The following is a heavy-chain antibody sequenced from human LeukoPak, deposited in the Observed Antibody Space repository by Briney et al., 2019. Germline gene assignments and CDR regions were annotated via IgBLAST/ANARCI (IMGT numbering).Heavy chain of an antibody. V-gene: IGHV3-21*01. CDR1: GFTFSSYS. Sequence: PGGSLRLSCAASGFTFSSYSMNWVRQAPGKGLEWVSSISSSSSYIYYADSVKGRFTISRDNAKNSLYLQMNSLRAEDTAVYYCARDLITMIGAYGMDVWAKGPRSPSP. J-gene: IGHJ6*02. CDR2: ISSSSSYI. D-gene: IGHD3-22*01. CDR3: ARDLITMIGAYGMDV.